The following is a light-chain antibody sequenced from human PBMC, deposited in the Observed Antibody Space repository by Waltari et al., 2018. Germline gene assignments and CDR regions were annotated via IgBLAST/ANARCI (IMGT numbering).Light chain of an antibody. CDR2: AAS. Sequence: DIQMTQSPSSLSASVGDSVTITCRASQTISTYLNWYQQSAGKAPILLFYAASTLQSGVPSRFRGSGSGTDFTLTISSLQPEDFATYYCHQSHTAPHTFGQGTKLEIK. V-gene: IGKV1-39*01. CDR1: QTISTY. CDR3: HQSHTAPHT. J-gene: IGKJ2*01.